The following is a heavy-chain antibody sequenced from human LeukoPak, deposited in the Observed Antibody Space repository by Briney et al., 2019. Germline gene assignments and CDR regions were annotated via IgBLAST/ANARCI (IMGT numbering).Heavy chain of an antibody. D-gene: IGHD3-10*01. Sequence: ASVKVSCKASGYTFTGYYMHWVRQAPGQGLEWMGWINPNSGGTNYAQKFQGRVTMTRDTSISTAYMELSRLRSDDTAVYYCARDAITMVHERWNYYYMDVWGKGTTVTVSS. CDR1: GYTFTGYY. J-gene: IGHJ6*03. CDR2: INPNSGGT. CDR3: ARDAITMVHERWNYYYMDV. V-gene: IGHV1-2*02.